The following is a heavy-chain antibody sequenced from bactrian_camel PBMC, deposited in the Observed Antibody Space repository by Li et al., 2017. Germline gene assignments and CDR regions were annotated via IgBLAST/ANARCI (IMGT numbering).Heavy chain of an antibody. Sequence: GGSVQAGGSLKLSCTSSGSIFSMCAMAWYRQAPGKERELVGSITSDGTTTYTDSVKGRVTISQDYAKNTMYLQMNSLKPEDTAVYRCQPYGRSYVDYNCRAGLGQGTQVTVS. D-gene: IGHD4*01. CDR1: GSIFSMCA. V-gene: IGHV3S53*01. J-gene: IGHJ4*01. CDR2: ITSDGTT.